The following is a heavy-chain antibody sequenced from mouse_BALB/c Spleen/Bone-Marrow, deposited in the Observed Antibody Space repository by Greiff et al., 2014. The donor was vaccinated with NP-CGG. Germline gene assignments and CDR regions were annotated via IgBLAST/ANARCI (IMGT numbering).Heavy chain of an antibody. D-gene: IGHD2-2*01. V-gene: IGHV5-17*02. CDR2: ISSGSSNI. J-gene: IGHJ4*01. Sequence: EVQRVESGGGLVQPGGSRKLSCAASGFTLSSFGMHWVRRAPEKGLEWVAYISSGSSNINYADTVKGRFTISKDNPKNTLFLQMTSLRSEDTAMYYCARWGYYYAMDYWGQGTSVTVSS. CDR3: ARWGYYYAMDY. CDR1: GFTLSSFG.